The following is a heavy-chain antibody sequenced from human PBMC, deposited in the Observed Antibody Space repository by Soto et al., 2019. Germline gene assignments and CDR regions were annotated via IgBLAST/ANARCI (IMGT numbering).Heavy chain of an antibody. D-gene: IGHD3-10*01. V-gene: IGHV3-30*18. CDR2: ISYDGSNK. CDR3: AKDLLSMVRRVIKEIDY. CDR1: GFTFSNYG. J-gene: IGHJ4*02. Sequence: QVQLVESGGGVVQPGRSLRLSCAATGFTFSNYGMHWVRQAPGKGLEWVALISYDGSNKYYADSVKGRFTISRDNSKNTLSLQMNSLRAEDTAVYYCAKDLLSMVRRVIKEIDYWGQGTLVTVSS.